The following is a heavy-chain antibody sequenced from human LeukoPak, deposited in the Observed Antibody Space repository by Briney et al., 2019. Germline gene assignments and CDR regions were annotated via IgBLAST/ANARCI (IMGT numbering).Heavy chain of an antibody. CDR2: SSAYNGNR. D-gene: IGHD5-18*01. CDR1: GYTFTSYD. CDR3: ARDLGEDTTMIFFDF. J-gene: IGHJ4*02. Sequence: GASVKVSCKASGYTFTSYDMHWVRQAPGQGLEWMGWSSAYNGNRRYAQNVQGRVTMTVDTSTDTAYMELRSLRSDDTAMYYCARDLGEDTTMIFFDFWGQGTLVTVSS. V-gene: IGHV1-18*04.